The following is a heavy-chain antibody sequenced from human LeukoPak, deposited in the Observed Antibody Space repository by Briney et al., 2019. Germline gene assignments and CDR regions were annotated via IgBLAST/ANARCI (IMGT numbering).Heavy chain of an antibody. J-gene: IGHJ4*02. V-gene: IGHV3-23*01. CDR3: AKWGDYDVLTGYYDSDY. D-gene: IGHD3-9*01. CDR1: GFTFSNYA. Sequence: GGSLRLSCAASGFTFSNYAMSWVRQAPGKGLEWVSAVSGRDTSTYYTDSVKGRFTISRGNSKNTLYLQMNSLSAEDTAIYYCAKWGDYDVLTGYYDSDYWGQGTLVTVSS. CDR2: VSGRDTST.